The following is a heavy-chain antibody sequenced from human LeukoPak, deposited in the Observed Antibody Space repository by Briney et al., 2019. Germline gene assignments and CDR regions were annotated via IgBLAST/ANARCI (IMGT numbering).Heavy chain of an antibody. J-gene: IGHJ4*02. V-gene: IGHV1-46*01. CDR1: GFTFTNYD. D-gene: IGHD3-22*01. CDR3: ARDYYDSSGYYYPFDY. Sequence: ASVNVSCTATGFTFTNYDINWVRQATGQGLEWMGIINPSGGSTSYAQKFQGRVTMTRDTSTSTVYMELSSLRSEDTAVYYCARDYYDSSGYYYPFDYWGQGTLVTVSS. CDR2: INPSGGST.